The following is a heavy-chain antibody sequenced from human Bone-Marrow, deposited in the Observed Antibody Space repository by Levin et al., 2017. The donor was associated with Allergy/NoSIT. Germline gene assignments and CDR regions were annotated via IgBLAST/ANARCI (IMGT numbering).Heavy chain of an antibody. V-gene: IGHV4-59*01. CDR2: IYYSGST. Sequence: MASETLSLTCTVSGGSISSYYWSWIRQPPGKGLEWIGYIYYSGSTNYNPSLKSRVTISVDTSKNQFSLKLSSVTAADTAVYYCARVVVPAATAGWFDPWGQGTLVTVSS. D-gene: IGHD2-2*01. J-gene: IGHJ5*02. CDR3: ARVVVPAATAGWFDP. CDR1: GGSISSYY.